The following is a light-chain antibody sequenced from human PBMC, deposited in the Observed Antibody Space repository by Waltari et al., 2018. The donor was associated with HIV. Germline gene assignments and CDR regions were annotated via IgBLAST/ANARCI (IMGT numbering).Light chain of an antibody. J-gene: IGKJ3*01. V-gene: IGKV3-15*01. CDR3: QQYNNWPPRFT. Sequence: EIVMTQSPATLSVSPGERATLSCRASQSVSSNLAWYQRKPGQAPRLLIYGASTRATGIPARFSASGSGTEFTLTISSLQSEDFAVYYCQQYNNWPPRFTFGPGTKVDIK. CDR2: GAS. CDR1: QSVSSN.